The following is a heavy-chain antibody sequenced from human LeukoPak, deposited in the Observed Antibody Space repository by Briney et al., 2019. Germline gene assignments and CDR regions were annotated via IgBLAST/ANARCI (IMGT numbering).Heavy chain of an antibody. CDR1: GFTLRNTW. D-gene: IGHD1-26*01. V-gene: IGHV3-7*01. CDR2: INQDASTK. CDR3: ARDQSGNLDY. J-gene: IGHJ4*02. Sequence: GGSLRLSCLASGFTLRNTWMAWVRQAPGKGLEWVANINQDASTKHYVDSVKGRFTISRDNAKNSLYLQMNSLRAEDTAVYYCARDQSGNLDYWGQGALVTVSA.